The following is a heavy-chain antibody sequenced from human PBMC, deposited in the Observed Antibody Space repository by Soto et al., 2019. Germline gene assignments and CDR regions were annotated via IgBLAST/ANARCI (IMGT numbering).Heavy chain of an antibody. CDR3: ARSRFLEWLDGEPRFDP. D-gene: IGHD3-3*01. J-gene: IGHJ5*02. CDR1: GGSISSGGYS. CDR2: IYHSGST. Sequence: PSETLSLTCAVSGGSISSGGYSWSWIRQPPGKGLEWIGYIYHSGSTYYNPSLKSRVTISVDRSKNQFSLKLSSVTAADTAVYYCARSRFLEWLDGEPRFDPWGQGTLVTVSS. V-gene: IGHV4-30-2*01.